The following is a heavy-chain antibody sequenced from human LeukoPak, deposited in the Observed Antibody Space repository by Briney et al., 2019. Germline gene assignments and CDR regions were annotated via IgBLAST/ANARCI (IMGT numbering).Heavy chain of an antibody. CDR3: ARSRMSSYGKRPYYYYGMDV. CDR1: GGSISRGGYY. Sequence: SETLSLTCTVSGGSISRGGYYWSWIRQHPGKGLEWIGYIYYSGSTYYNPSLKSRVTISVDTSKNQFSLKLSSVTAADTAVYYCARSRMSSYGKRPYYYYGMDVWGQGTTVTVSS. D-gene: IGHD5-18*01. V-gene: IGHV4-31*03. CDR2: IYYSGST. J-gene: IGHJ6*02.